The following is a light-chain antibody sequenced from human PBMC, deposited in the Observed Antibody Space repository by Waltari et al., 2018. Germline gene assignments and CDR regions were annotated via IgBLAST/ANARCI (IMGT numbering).Light chain of an antibody. V-gene: IGLV2-14*01. CDR2: DVS. CDR3: CSFTSRSTWV. J-gene: IGLJ3*02. CDR1: RRDVGGYNC. Sequence: QSALTQPASVSRSPGHSITISCTGTRRDVGGYNCVSWYQQHPGKVPKLLIFDVSNRPSGVSNRFSGSKSGNTASLTISGLQAEDESDYYCCSFTSRSTWVFGGGTKLTVL.